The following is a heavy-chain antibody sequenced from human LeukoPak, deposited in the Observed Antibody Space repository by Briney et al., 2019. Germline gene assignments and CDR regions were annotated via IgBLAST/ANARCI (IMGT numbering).Heavy chain of an antibody. CDR2: ISGSGGST. J-gene: IGHJ4*02. CDR3: AKDPDGSGSYFY. CDR1: GFTFSSYA. Sequence: GGSLRLSYAASGFTFSSYAMSWVRQAPGKGLEWVTAISGSGGSTYYADSVKGRFTISRDNSKNTLYLQMNSLRAEDTAVYYCAKDPDGSGSYFYWGQGTLVTVSS. V-gene: IGHV3-23*01. D-gene: IGHD3-10*01.